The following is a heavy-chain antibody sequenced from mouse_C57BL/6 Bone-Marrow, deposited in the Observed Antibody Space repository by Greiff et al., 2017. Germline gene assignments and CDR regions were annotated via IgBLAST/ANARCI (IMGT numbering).Heavy chain of an antibody. CDR1: GYTFTSYW. CDR3: ANLLAY. Sequence: VQLQQPGAELVMPGASVKLSCKASGYTFTSYWMHWVKQRPGQGLEWIGEIDPSDSYTNYNQKFKGKSTLTVDKSSSTAYIQLSSLTSEDSAVYYCANLLAYWGQGTLVTVSA. V-gene: IGHV1-69*01. J-gene: IGHJ3*01. CDR2: IDPSDSYT.